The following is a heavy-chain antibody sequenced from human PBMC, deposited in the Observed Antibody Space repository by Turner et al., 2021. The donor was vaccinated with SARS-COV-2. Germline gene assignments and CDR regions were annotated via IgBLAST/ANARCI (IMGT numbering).Heavy chain of an antibody. V-gene: IGHV3-30*18. D-gene: IGHD6-13*01. J-gene: IGHJ4*02. Sequence: QVPLVDSGGGVVQPGRSLRVLCSASGFTFSSYGSHWVRQAPGKGLEWVAVISYDGSNKYYADSVKGRFTISRDNSKNTLYLQMNSLRAEDTAVYHCAKDMEQLVPLFDYWGQGTLVTVSS. CDR1: GFTFSSYG. CDR3: AKDMEQLVPLFDY. CDR2: ISYDGSNK.